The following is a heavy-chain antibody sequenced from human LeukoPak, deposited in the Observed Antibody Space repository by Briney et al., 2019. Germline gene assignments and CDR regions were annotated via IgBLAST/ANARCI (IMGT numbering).Heavy chain of an antibody. CDR2: IRYDGSNK. CDR1: GFTFSSYG. D-gene: IGHD3-9*01. J-gene: IGHJ1*01. V-gene: IGHV3-30*02. CDR3: AKDPGRYFDWLFPTDEYFQH. Sequence: GGSLRLSCAASGFTFSSYGMHWVRQAPGKGLEWVAFIRYDGSNKYYADSVKGRFTISRDNSKNTLYLQMNSLRAEDTAVYYCAKDPGRYFDWLFPTDEYFQHWGQGTLVTVSS.